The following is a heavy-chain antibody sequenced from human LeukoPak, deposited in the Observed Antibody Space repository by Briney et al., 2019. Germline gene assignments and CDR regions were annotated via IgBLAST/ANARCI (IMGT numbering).Heavy chain of an antibody. V-gene: IGHV3-21*04. CDR2: ISSSSSYI. J-gene: IGHJ4*02. CDR1: GFTFSSYS. D-gene: IGHD6-19*01. CDR3: AKDVVAVAGTRFSNFDY. Sequence: GGSLRLSCAASGFTFSSYSMDWVRQAPGKGLEWVSSISSSSSYIYYADSVKGRFTISRDNAKNSLYLQMNSLRAEDTALYYCAKDVVAVAGTRFSNFDYWGQGTLVTVSS.